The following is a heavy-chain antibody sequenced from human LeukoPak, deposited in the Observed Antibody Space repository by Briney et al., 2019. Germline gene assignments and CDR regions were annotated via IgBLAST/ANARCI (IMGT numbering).Heavy chain of an antibody. Sequence: SQTLSLTCAVSGASISSGLYSWSWIRQPPGKGLEWIGYIYDSGSAYYNPSLKSRVAISIDRSRNQFSLELASVTAADTAVYYCARDRDGSGNQGSAFDLWGQGTMVTVSS. J-gene: IGHJ3*01. CDR2: IYDSGSA. CDR3: ARDRDGSGNQGSAFDL. D-gene: IGHD3-10*01. V-gene: IGHV4-30-2*01. CDR1: GASISSGLYS.